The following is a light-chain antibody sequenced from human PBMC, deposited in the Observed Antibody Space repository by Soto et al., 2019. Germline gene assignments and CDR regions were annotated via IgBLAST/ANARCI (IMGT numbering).Light chain of an antibody. V-gene: IGLV2-11*01. J-gene: IGLJ2*01. Sequence: QSALTQPRSVSGSPGQSVTISCTGSSSDVGGYNYVSWFQLHPGKEPRLMIYDVTKRPSGVPDRFSGSKSGNTASLTISRLQAEDEADYYCCAYAGTDTLIFGGGTQLTVL. CDR2: DVT. CDR3: CAYAGTDTLI. CDR1: SSDVGGYNY.